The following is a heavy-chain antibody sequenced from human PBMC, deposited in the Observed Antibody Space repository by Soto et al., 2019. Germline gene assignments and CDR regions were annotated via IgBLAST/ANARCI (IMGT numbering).Heavy chain of an antibody. V-gene: IGHV4-30-4*01. CDR1: GDSISSVDYF. Sequence: SETLSLTCSVSGDSISSVDYFWAWIRQPPGQALEYIGYIYKSATTYYNPSFESRVAISLDTSKSQFSLNVTSVTAADTAVYFCARGRYCLTGRCFPNWSDSWGQGTLVTVPS. J-gene: IGHJ5*01. CDR3: ARGRYCLTGRCFPNWSDS. CDR2: IYKSATT. D-gene: IGHD2-15*01.